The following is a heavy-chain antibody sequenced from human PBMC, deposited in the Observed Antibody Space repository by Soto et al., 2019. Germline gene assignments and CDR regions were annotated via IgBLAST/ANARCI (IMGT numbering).Heavy chain of an antibody. V-gene: IGHV1-18*01. D-gene: IGHD6-13*01. CDR2: VNTYNGNP. CDR1: GYTFTNYA. J-gene: IGHJ4*02. Sequence: QVQLVQSGVAVKKPGASVKVSCKASGYTFTNYAISWVRQAPGRGLEWMGWVNTYNGNPNYAQIFQGRITMTTNTSTGTAYMELRSLKSDDSAVYYCARDSQYSTSWQRFDSWGQGTLVTVSS. CDR3: ARDSQYSTSWQRFDS.